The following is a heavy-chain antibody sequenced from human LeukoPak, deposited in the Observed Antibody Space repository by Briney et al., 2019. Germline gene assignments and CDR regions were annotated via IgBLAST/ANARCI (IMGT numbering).Heavy chain of an antibody. V-gene: IGHV4-61*02. Sequence: PSQTLSLTCTVSGGSISSGSYYWSWIRQPAGKGLEWIGRIYTSGSTNYNPSLKSRVTISVDTSKNQFSLKLSSVTAADTAVYYCAREKAVAGLYYFDYWGQGTLVTVSS. CDR1: GGSISSGSYY. D-gene: IGHD6-19*01. J-gene: IGHJ4*02. CDR3: AREKAVAGLYYFDY. CDR2: IYTSGST.